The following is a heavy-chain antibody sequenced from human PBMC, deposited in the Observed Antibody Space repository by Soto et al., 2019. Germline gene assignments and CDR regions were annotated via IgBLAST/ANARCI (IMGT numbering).Heavy chain of an antibody. D-gene: IGHD3-16*01. CDR1: GGSISSSSYF. CDR3: ARIPVDTYMIYWSDP. V-gene: IGHV4-39*02. CDR2: IDFRGTT. Sequence: PSETLSLTCTVSGGSISSSSYFWAWIRRPPGKGLEWIGSIDFRGTTYTNPSLESRVTISVDTSKNHFSLKLDSVTAADTAVYYCARIPVDTYMIYWSDPWGQGTKVTVSS. J-gene: IGHJ5*02.